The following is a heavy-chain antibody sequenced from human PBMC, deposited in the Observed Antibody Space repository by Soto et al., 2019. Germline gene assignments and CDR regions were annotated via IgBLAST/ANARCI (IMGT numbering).Heavy chain of an antibody. Sequence: TGGSLRLSCAASGFTFSSYAMSWVRQAPGKGLEWVSAISGSGVSTYYADSVKGRFTISRDNSKNTLYLQMNSLRAEDTAVYYCAKSPGMYYYDSSGYYHYDYGGQGPLVTVPS. CDR3: AKSPGMYYYDSSGYYHYDY. CDR1: GFTFSSYA. CDR2: ISGSGVST. J-gene: IGHJ4*02. D-gene: IGHD3-22*01. V-gene: IGHV3-23*01.